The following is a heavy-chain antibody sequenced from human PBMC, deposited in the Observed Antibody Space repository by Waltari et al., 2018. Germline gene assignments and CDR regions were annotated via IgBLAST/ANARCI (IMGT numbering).Heavy chain of an antibody. CDR2: IYSGGSS. V-gene: IGHV3-53*01. J-gene: IGHJ4*02. D-gene: IGHD3-10*01. CDR3: VGHRFGSGSYFDY. CDR1: GFIVSSNY. Sequence: EVQVVESGGGLIQPGGSLRLSCAVSGFIVSSNYMSWFRQAPGKGLEWVSVIYSGGSSYYVDSVKGRFTISRDNSKNTIYLEMNSLRGEDTAVYFCVGHRFGSGSYFDYWGQGTPVTVSS.